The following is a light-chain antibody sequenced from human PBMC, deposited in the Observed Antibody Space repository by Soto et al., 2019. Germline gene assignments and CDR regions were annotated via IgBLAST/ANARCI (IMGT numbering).Light chain of an antibody. J-gene: IGLJ1*01. V-gene: IGLV2-8*01. Sequence: QSALTQPPSASGSPGQSVTISCTGTSSDVGGYNYVSWYQQHPGKAPKLMIYEVTKRPSGVPDRFSGSKSGNTASLTVSGIQAEDEADYYCSSYARGKAVFGTGTKLTVL. CDR2: EVT. CDR1: SSDVGGYNY. CDR3: SSYARGKAV.